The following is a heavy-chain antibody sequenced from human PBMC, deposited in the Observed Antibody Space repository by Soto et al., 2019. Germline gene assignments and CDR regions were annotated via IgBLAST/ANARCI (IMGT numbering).Heavy chain of an antibody. D-gene: IGHD4-4*01. J-gene: IGHJ4*02. Sequence: QVQLVQSGAEVKKPGASVKVSCRAPGYTFTGYYMHWVRQAPGQGLEWMGWINPDSGGTKYAQKFQGWVTMTRDTSISTANMELSSLKSDETAVYYCARAMSNHVNFDYWGQGTLVTVSS. CDR3: ARAMSNHVNFDY. CDR2: INPDSGGT. CDR1: GYTFTGYY. V-gene: IGHV1-2*04.